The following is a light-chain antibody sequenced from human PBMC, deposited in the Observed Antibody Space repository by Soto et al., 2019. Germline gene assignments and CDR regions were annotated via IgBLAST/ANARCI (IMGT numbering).Light chain of an antibody. Sequence: DVQMTQSPSSLSASVGDRVTITCRASQDIEIYLAWYQQKPGKVPNLLIFAASTLHSGVPSRFSGSGSGTDFTLTISSLQPEDVATYFCQKYTHVLRFGQGTKVEI. CDR2: AAS. CDR3: QKYTHVLR. V-gene: IGKV1-27*01. CDR1: QDIEIY. J-gene: IGKJ1*01.